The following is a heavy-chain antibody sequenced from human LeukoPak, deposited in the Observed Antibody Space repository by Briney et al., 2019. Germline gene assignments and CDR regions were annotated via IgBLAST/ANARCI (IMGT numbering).Heavy chain of an antibody. CDR2: INKSGGST. CDR1: GFTFSSDA. D-gene: IGHD2-2*01. J-gene: IGHJ4*02. Sequence: GGSLRLSCAASGFTFSSDAMSWVRQAPGKGLEWVSIINKSGGSTYYADSVKGRFTISRDNSKNTLYLQMNSLRAEDTAVYYCAKDREYQPSGVFGYWGQGTLVTVSS. CDR3: AKDREYQPSGVFGY. V-gene: IGHV3-23*01.